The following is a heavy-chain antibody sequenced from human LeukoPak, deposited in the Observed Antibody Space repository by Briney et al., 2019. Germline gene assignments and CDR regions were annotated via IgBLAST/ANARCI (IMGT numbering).Heavy chain of an antibody. J-gene: IGHJ3*02. D-gene: IGHD3-10*01. CDR3: ARVERLLWFGDPTPDDAFDI. CDR2: TYYRFKWYN. V-gene: IGHV6-1*01. CDR1: GDSVSSNSAA. Sequence: SQTLSLTCAISGDSVSSNSAAWNWIRQSPSRGLEWLGRTYYRFKWYNDYAVSVKSRITINPDTSKNQFSLQLNSVTPEDTAVYYCARVERLLWFGDPTPDDAFDIWGQGTMVTVSS.